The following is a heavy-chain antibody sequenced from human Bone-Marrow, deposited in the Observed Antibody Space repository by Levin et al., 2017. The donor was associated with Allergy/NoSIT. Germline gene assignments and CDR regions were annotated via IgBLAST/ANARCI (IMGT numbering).Heavy chain of an antibody. Sequence: LTGGSLRLSCVASGFNFDDYAMYWVRQAPGKGLEWVAGVSWNSGVVAYADSLKGRFTISRDNAKKSLYLQMNSLRVDDTALYYCAKDTLIAADRMGYAFDVWGQGTMVTVSS. CDR1: GFNFDDYA. D-gene: IGHD6-25*01. CDR2: VSWNSGVV. V-gene: IGHV3-9*01. J-gene: IGHJ3*01. CDR3: AKDTLIAADRMGYAFDV.